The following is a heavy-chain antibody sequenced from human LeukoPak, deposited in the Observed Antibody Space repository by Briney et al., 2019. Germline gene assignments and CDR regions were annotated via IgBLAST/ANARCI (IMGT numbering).Heavy chain of an antibody. V-gene: IGHV4-38-2*02. CDR1: GYSISSGYY. CDR3: ARASSGSYYVPDY. CDR2: IYHSGST. J-gene: IGHJ4*02. D-gene: IGHD1-26*01. Sequence: SETLSLTCTVSGYSISSGYYWGWIRQPPGKGLEWIGSIYHSGSTYYNPSLKSRVTMSVDTSKNQFSLKLSSVTAADTAVYYCARASSGSYYVPDYWGQGTLVTVSS.